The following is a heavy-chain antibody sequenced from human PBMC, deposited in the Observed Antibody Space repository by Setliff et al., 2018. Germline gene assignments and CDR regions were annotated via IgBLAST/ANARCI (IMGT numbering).Heavy chain of an antibody. Sequence: TLSLTCTVSGASINSGTYYWAWIRQPPGKGLEWIGHIYTSWSTNYNPSLKGRATLSIDASKRQFSLKLTSVTAADTAVYYCARMSGFQYMDVWGKGTTVTVSS. CDR1: GASINSGTYY. J-gene: IGHJ6*03. CDR2: IYTSWST. CDR3: ARMSGFQYMDV. V-gene: IGHV4-61*09. D-gene: IGHD3-3*01.